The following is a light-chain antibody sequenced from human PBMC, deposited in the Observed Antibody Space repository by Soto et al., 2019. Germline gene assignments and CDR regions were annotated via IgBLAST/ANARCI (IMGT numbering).Light chain of an antibody. Sequence: SYELTQPPSVSVAPGQTARITCGGNNIGSKNVHWYQQKPGQAPVLVVHDDSDRPSGIPARFSGSNSGNTATLTISRVEAGDEADYYCQVWDSSSDHHYVFGAGTKVTVL. J-gene: IGLJ1*01. CDR3: QVWDSSSDHHYV. CDR1: NIGSKN. V-gene: IGLV3-21*02. CDR2: DDS.